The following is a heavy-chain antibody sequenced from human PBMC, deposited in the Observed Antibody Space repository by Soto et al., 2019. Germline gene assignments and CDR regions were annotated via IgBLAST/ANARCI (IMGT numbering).Heavy chain of an antibody. Sequence: QVQLQQWGAGLLKPSETLSLTCAVNGGSFTGYYWSWVRQPPGKGLEWIGEIKDGGSTNYSPSLRSRVTISADTSKKQFSLKVTSVTAAGTAVDYCARGQEGVVATHWDQGTLVTVSS. CDR3: ARGQEGVVATH. CDR2: IKDGGST. CDR1: GGSFTGYY. V-gene: IGHV4-34*01. D-gene: IGHD2-15*01. J-gene: IGHJ4*02.